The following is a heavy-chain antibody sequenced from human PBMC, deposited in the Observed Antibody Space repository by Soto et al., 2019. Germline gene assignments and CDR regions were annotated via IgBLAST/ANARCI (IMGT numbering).Heavy chain of an antibody. Sequence: PGGSLRLSCAASGFTFSSYGMHWVRQAPGKGLEWVAVISYDGSNKYYADSVKGRFTISRDNSKNTLYLQMNSLRAEDTAVYYCAKSHVVPYYWGQGTLVTVSS. CDR3: AKSHVVPYY. J-gene: IGHJ4*02. CDR2: ISYDGSNK. V-gene: IGHV3-30*18. CDR1: GFTFSSYG. D-gene: IGHD3-10*02.